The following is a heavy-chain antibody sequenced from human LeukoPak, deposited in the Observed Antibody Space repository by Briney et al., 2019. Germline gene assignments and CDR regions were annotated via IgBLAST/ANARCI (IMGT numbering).Heavy chain of an antibody. Sequence: PSETLSLTCAVSGGSISSYYLSWIRQPPGKGLEWIDYIYTSGSTNYNPSLKSRVTMSVDPTKNQFSLKLSSVTAADTPVYYCARQEHWYFDLWGRGTLVTVSS. J-gene: IGHJ2*01. CDR3: ARQEHWYFDL. CDR2: IYTSGST. V-gene: IGHV4-4*09. D-gene: IGHD1-26*01. CDR1: GGSISSYY.